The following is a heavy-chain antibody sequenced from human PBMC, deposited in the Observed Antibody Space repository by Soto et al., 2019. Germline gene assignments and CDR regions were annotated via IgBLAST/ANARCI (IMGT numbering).Heavy chain of an antibody. CDR1: GFTFDEYG. CDR2: ISWNSGSI. CDR3: AKDRRFLEWFIRDGAFDI. J-gene: IGHJ3*02. D-gene: IGHD3-3*01. Sequence: EVQLVESGGGLVQPGRSLRLSCAASGFTFDEYGMHWVRQAPGKGLEWVSGISWNSGSIGYADSVKGRFTISRDNAKNSLYLQMNSLRAEDTALYYCAKDRRFLEWFIRDGAFDIWGQGTMVTVSS. V-gene: IGHV3-9*01.